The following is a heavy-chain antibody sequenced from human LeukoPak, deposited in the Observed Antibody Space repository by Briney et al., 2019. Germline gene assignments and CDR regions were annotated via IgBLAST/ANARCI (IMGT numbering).Heavy chain of an antibody. V-gene: IGHV3-48*03. CDR2: ISSSGSTI. J-gene: IGHJ6*04. D-gene: IGHD3-10*02. Sequence: PGGSLRLSCAASGFTFSSYEMNWVRQAQGQGLEWVSYISSSGSTIYYADSVKGRFTISRDNAKNSLYLQMNSLRAEDTAVYYCAELGITMIGGVWGKGTTVTISS. CDR3: AELGITMIGGV. CDR1: GFTFSSYE.